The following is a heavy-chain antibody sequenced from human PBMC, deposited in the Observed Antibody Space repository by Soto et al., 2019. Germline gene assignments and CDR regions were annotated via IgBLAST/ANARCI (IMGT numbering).Heavy chain of an antibody. D-gene: IGHD4-17*01. Sequence: LRLSCAASGFTFSSYAMSWVRQAPGKGLEWVSAISGSGGSTYYADSVKGRFTISRDNSKNTLYLQMDSLRAEDTAVYYCAKDLDYGDYSKYYYYGMDVWGQGTTVTVSS. CDR3: AKDLDYGDYSKYYYYGMDV. V-gene: IGHV3-23*01. CDR1: GFTFSSYA. CDR2: ISGSGGST. J-gene: IGHJ6*02.